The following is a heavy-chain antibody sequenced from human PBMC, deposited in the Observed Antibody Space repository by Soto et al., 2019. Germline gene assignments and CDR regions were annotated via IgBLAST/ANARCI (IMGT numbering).Heavy chain of an antibody. J-gene: IGHJ5*02. CDR3: ARASGGNFGIIIEGSNSFYP. Sequence: QVRLVQSGAEVRRPGASVKVSCKAPGDTFTSYYLNWVRPAPGQGLAWMGVINPHGGSTKYAQKFQVRVTMTRDKSMSTVDIELRSPRSDDTAIYYCARASGGNFGIIIEGSNSFYPWCQGTLVTVSS. D-gene: IGHD3-3*01. V-gene: IGHV1-46*01. CDR2: INPHGGST. CDR1: GDTFTSYY.